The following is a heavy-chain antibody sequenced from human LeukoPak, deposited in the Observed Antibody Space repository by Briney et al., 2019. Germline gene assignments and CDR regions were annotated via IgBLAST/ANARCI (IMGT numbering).Heavy chain of an antibody. CDR2: ISAYNGNT. CDR3: ARGIGWYYSYMDV. V-gene: IGHV1-18*01. D-gene: IGHD6-19*01. CDR1: GYTFTSYG. J-gene: IGHJ6*03. Sequence: ASVKVSCKASGYTFTSYGISWVRQAPGQGLEWMGWISAYNGNTNYAQKLEGRVTITPDTSTCTAYMEMRSLRSDGTAVYYCARGIGWYYSYMDVWGKGTTVTVSS.